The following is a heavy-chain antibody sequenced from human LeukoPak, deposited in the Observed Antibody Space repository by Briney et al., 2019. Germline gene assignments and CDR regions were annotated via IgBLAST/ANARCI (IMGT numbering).Heavy chain of an antibody. CDR1: GGSISSGDYY. V-gene: IGHV4-30-4*02. CDR2: IYYSGST. CDR3: ARAPRYRNPDTHPYYYYGMDV. D-gene: IGHD1-1*01. Sequence: SETLSLTCTVSGGSISSGDYYWSWIRQPPGKGLEWIGYIYYSGSTYYNPSLKSRVTISVDTSKNQFSLKLSSVTAADTAVYYCARAPRYRNPDTHPYYYYGMDVWGQGTTVTVSS. J-gene: IGHJ6*02.